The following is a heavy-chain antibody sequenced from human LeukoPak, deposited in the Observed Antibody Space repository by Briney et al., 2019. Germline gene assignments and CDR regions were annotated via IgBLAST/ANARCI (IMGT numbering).Heavy chain of an antibody. V-gene: IGHV3-30-3*01. D-gene: IGHD3-22*01. Sequence: GGSLRLSCAASGFTFSSYAMHWVRQAPGKGLEWVAVISYDGSNKYYADSVKGRFTISRDNSKNTLYLQMNSLRAEDTAVYYCARDGNDRKNYYGMDVWGQGTTVTVSS. J-gene: IGHJ6*02. CDR3: ARDGNDRKNYYGMDV. CDR2: ISYDGSNK. CDR1: GFTFSSYA.